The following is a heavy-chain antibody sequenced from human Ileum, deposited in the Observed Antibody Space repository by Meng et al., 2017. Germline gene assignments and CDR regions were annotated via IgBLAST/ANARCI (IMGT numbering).Heavy chain of an antibody. J-gene: IGHJ4*02. CDR1: GGSFNDYY. CDR3: VRGPARETHDFDY. D-gene: IGHD1-26*01. V-gene: IGHV4-34*01. CDR2: IHHSGRT. Sequence: QMQLNQWGAGLLTPSEALSLTCAVFGGSFNDYYWGWVRQSPGKGLEWIGQIHHSGRTNYKSSLERRVTISVDTSKSQFSLKLTSVTAADTAMYYCVRGPARETHDFDYWGQGALVTVSS.